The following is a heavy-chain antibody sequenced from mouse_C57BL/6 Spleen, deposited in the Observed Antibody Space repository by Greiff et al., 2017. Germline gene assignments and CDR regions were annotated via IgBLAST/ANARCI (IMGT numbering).Heavy chain of an antibody. CDR2: IWSGGST. CDR3: AREGVYYGYDVPFAY. V-gene: IGHV2-2*01. CDR1: GFSLTSYG. D-gene: IGHD2-2*01. Sequence: QVQLKESGPGLVQPSQSLSITCTVSGFSLTSYGVHWVRQSPGKGLEWLGVIWSGGSTDYNAAFISRLSISKDNSKSQVFFKMNSLQADDTAIYYCAREGVYYGYDVPFAYWGQGTLVTVSA. J-gene: IGHJ3*01.